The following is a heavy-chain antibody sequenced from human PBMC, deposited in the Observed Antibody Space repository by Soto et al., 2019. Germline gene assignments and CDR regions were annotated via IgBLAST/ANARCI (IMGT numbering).Heavy chain of an antibody. CDR2: IFPSGTT. V-gene: IGHV4-4*02. CDR1: GGSISDTHV. J-gene: IGHJ4*01. D-gene: IGHD1-1*01. Sequence: SETLSLTCVVSGGSISDTHVWSWVRQPPGKGLEWIGEIFPSGTTDYNPSLKSRVTMSLGKSRNQLSLTLNSVTAADTAVYYCATEDSMNWTHDYWGHGILVTVSS. CDR3: ATEDSMNWTHDY.